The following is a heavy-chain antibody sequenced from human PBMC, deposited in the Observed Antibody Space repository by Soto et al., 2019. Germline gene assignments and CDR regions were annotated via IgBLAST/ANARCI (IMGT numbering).Heavy chain of an antibody. D-gene: IGHD3-9*01. CDR1: GYTFTGYF. V-gene: IGHV1-2*02. CDR2: INPSTGAT. CDR3: AIGTVTPLRTGYYLDF. Sequence: ASVKVSCKASGYTFTGYFMHWVRQAPGQGLEWMGWINPSTGATNYAEKFQARVTITRVATTTDTSISTGYMEMNRLRSDDTAVYYCAIGTVTPLRTGYYLDFWGQGTRVTVSS. J-gene: IGHJ4*02.